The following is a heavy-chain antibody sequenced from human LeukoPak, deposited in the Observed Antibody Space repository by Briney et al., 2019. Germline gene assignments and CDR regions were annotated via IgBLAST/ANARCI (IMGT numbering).Heavy chain of an antibody. D-gene: IGHD4-23*01. Sequence: GRSLRLSCTASRFTFSDYGMHWVRQAPGKGLEWVAFISYDGSNKYYVDSVEGRFTISRDNSKNTLYLQMNSLRAGDTAVYYCAKELDYGGNSPFHYWGQGTLVTVSS. CDR2: ISYDGSNK. V-gene: IGHV3-30*18. J-gene: IGHJ4*02. CDR1: RFTFSDYG. CDR3: AKELDYGGNSPFHY.